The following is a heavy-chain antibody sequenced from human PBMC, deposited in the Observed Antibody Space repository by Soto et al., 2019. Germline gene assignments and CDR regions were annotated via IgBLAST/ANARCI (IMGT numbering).Heavy chain of an antibody. J-gene: IGHJ4*02. CDR2: INYNGVYS. V-gene: IGHV3-21*01. CDR1: GFIFSSSD. D-gene: IGHD3-22*01. CDR3: ARKSNSDMSGYDYFDY. Sequence: EGQLVESGGGLVEPGGSLRLSCAASGFIFSSSDMTWVRQAPGKGLEYVSSINYNGVYSFYAEAAKGRFVIYRDNAKKSLFLQMNSLTAEDTAVYFCARKSNSDMSGYDYFDYWGQGTLVIVSS.